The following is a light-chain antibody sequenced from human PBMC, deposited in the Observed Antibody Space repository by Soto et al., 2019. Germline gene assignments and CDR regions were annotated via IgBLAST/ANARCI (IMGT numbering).Light chain of an antibody. J-gene: IGLJ2*01. CDR1: SSDVGRYNY. Sequence: QSALTQPASVSGSPGQSITISCTGTSSDVGRYNYVSWYQVHPGNAPTLMIYDVSNRPSGVSNRFSGSKSGNTASLTISGLQAEDEADYYCSSYTSSSTLVVFGGGTQLTVL. CDR2: DVS. V-gene: IGLV2-14*01. CDR3: SSYTSSSTLVV.